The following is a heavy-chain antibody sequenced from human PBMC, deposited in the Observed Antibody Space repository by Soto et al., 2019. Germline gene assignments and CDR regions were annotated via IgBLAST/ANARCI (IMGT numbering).Heavy chain of an antibody. J-gene: IGHJ5*02. CDR1: GYTFFSYA. V-gene: IGHV1-18*01. CDR2: VSGYNGHT. Sequence: KLVQSGAEVKKPGASVKVSCQTSGYTFFSYAITWVRQAPGQGLEWMGWVSGYNGHTNYAQKFQERVTMTRDISTTTAFMEVRNLRSDDTAVYYCARFLGPTSSENWFDPWGQGTLVTVSS. D-gene: IGHD1-26*01. CDR3: ARFLGPTSSENWFDP.